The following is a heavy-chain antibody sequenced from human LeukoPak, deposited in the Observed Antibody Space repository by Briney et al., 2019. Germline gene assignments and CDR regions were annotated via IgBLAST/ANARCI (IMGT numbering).Heavy chain of an antibody. D-gene: IGHD3-22*01. Sequence: PGRSLRLSCAASGXTFSDYGMHWVRQAPGKGLEWVAVISYDGSNKYYADSVKGRFTISRDNSKNTLYLQMNCLRVEDTAVYYCARESYYYDSSGYQRSLPGDYWGQGTPVTVSS. CDR3: ARESYYYDSSGYQRSLPGDY. CDR1: GXTFSDYG. V-gene: IGHV3-30*03. CDR2: ISYDGSNK. J-gene: IGHJ4*02.